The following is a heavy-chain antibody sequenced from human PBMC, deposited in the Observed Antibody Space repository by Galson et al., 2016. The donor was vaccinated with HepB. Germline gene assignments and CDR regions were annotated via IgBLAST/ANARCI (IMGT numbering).Heavy chain of an antibody. D-gene: IGHD2-8*01. V-gene: IGHV1-8*01. Sequence: SVKVSCKASGYTFSNYDINWVRQAPGQGPEWMAWMNPKSGNTGYAQSFKARVTMTRDTSISTAYMELYSLTSEDTAVYFCARRGTLPTTNLYGMDVWGQGTTVTVSS. J-gene: IGHJ6*02. CDR1: GYTFSNYD. CDR3: ARRGTLPTTNLYGMDV. CDR2: MNPKSGNT.